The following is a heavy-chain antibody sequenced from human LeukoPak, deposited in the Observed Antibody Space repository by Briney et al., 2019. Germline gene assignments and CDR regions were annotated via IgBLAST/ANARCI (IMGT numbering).Heavy chain of an antibody. CDR1: GFTFSSHW. J-gene: IGHJ3*02. D-gene: IGHD2-15*01. V-gene: IGHV3-74*03. CDR2: INGERNNT. CDR3: ARSKRGYSTDAFDI. Sequence: PGGSLRLSCVASGFTFSSHWMHWVRQATGKVLGWVSGINGERNNTTDADTVKGRFAISRENAKNTLYLQMNSLRAEETTVYHCARSKRGYSTDAFDIWGEGTMGTASS.